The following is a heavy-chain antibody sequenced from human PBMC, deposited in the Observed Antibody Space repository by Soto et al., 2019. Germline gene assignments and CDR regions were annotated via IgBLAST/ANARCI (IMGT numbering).Heavy chain of an antibody. V-gene: IGHV1-18*01. CDR3: ARDPSIAAAGTWAT. CDR2: ISAYNGNT. Sequence: GASVKVSCKASGYTFTSYGISWVRQAPGQGLEWMGWISAYNGNTNYAQKLQGRVTMTTDTSTSTAYMELRSLRSDDTAVYYCARDPSIAAAGTWATWGQGTLVTVSS. J-gene: IGHJ1*01. D-gene: IGHD6-13*01. CDR1: GYTFTSYG.